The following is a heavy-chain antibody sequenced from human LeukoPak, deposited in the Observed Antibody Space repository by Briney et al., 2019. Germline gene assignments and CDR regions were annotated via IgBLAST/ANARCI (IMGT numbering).Heavy chain of an antibody. CDR3: ARDNSVEDTAWWFDP. CDR2: INPSGGST. CDR1: GYTFTSYY. V-gene: IGHV1-46*01. D-gene: IGHD4-23*01. J-gene: IGHJ5*02. Sequence: ASVKVSCKASGYTFTSYYMHWVRQAPGQGLEWMGIINPSGGSTSYAQKFQGRVTMTRDMSTSTDYMELSSLRSEDTAVYYCARDNSVEDTAWWFDPWGQGSLVTVSS.